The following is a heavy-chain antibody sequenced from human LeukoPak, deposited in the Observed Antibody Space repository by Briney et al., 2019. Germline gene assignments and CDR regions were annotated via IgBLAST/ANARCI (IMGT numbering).Heavy chain of an antibody. CDR1: GYTFTSYD. CDR2: IIPIFGTA. J-gene: IGHJ4*02. D-gene: IGHD3-9*01. V-gene: IGHV1-69*13. CDR3: ARDVGRYFDWLPIDY. Sequence: SVKVSCKASGYTFTSYDINWVRQATGQGLEWMGGIIPIFGTANYAQKFQGRVTITADESTSTAYMELSSLRSDDTAVYYCARDVGRYFDWLPIDYWGQGTLVTVSS.